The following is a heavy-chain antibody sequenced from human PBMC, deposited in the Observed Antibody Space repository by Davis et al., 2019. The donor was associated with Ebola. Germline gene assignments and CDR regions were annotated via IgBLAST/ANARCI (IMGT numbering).Heavy chain of an antibody. Sequence: ASVKVSCKASGYTFTSYGITWVRQAPGQGLEWMGWINPHNGNTNYAQNVQGRVTMTTDTSTSTAYMELRSLRSDDTAVYYCARRLLWFGEFPAYYFDYWGQGTLVTVSS. J-gene: IGHJ4*02. CDR2: INPHNGNT. V-gene: IGHV1-18*04. D-gene: IGHD3-10*01. CDR3: ARRLLWFGEFPAYYFDY. CDR1: GYTFTSYG.